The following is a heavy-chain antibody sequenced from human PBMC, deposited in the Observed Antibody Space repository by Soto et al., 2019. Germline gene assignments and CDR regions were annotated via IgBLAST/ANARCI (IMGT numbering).Heavy chain of an antibody. CDR3: NASPDFWGGHTPL. V-gene: IGHV3-15*07. Sequence: EVQLVESGGGLVQPGGSLRLSCAASGFSITNTWMHWVRQAPGKGLEWVGRVKSKADGGTADYAAPVKGRFTVSRDDSKNTQYLQMNSLKMEDRAVYYCNASPDFWGGHTPLWGQGTLVTVSS. J-gene: IGHJ4*02. CDR1: GFSITNTW. CDR2: VKSKADGGTA. D-gene: IGHD3-3*01.